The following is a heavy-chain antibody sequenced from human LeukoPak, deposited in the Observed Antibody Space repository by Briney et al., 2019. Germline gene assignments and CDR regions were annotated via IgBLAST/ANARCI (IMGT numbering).Heavy chain of an antibody. Sequence: PGGSLRLSCAASGFTFSSYGMHWVRQAPGKGLEWVAFIRYDGSNKYYADSVKGRFTISRDNSKNTLYLQMNSLRAEDTAVYYCAKDPQPRVTTGFFDYWGQGTLVTVSS. V-gene: IGHV3-30*02. CDR1: GFTFSSYG. CDR3: AKDPQPRVTTGFFDY. D-gene: IGHD4-17*01. CDR2: IRYDGSNK. J-gene: IGHJ4*02.